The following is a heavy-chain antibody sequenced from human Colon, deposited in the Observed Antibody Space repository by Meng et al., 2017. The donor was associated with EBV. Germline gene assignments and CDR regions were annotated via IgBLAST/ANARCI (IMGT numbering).Heavy chain of an antibody. J-gene: IGHJ5*02. CDR1: GYSISSSSW. CDR2: IYYSGST. CDR3: ARAEYYNWFDP. Sequence: QVQLQESGPGLVKPSVXLSLTCAVSGYSISSSSWWGWIRQPPGKGLEWIGYIYYSGSTYYNPSLKSRVTISIDTSKNQFSLKLSSVTAADTAVYYCARAEYYNWFDPWGQGTRVTVSS. V-gene: IGHV4-28*03. D-gene: IGHD1-14*01.